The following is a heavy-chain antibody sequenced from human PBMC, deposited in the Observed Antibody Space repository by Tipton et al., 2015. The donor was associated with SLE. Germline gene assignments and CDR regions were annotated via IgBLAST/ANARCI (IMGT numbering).Heavy chain of an antibody. CDR1: GGSFSGYY. D-gene: IGHD3-22*01. Sequence: LRLSCAVYGGSFSGYYWSWIRQPPGKGLEWIGEINHSGSTNYNPSLKSRVTISVDTSKNQFSLKLGSVTAADTAVYYCARRPPYYYDSGAGAFDIWGQGTMVTVSS. J-gene: IGHJ3*02. CDR3: ARRPPYYYDSGAGAFDI. V-gene: IGHV4-34*01. CDR2: INHSGST.